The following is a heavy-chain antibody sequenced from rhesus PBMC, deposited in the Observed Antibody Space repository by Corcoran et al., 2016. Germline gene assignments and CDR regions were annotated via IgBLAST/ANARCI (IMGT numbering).Heavy chain of an antibody. D-gene: IGHD5-24*01. V-gene: IGHV2S1*01. J-gene: IGHJ5-2*02. Sequence: QGTLKESGPALVKPTQTLTLTCTFPGFSLSTSGMGVGWLRQHPGKALEWLASIYWDDDKYYSTSLQNRLSISKDTSKNPVVITMTNMDPVDTAASYCARSRGGYSYRNSLDVWGRGVLVTVSS. CDR3: ARSRGGYSYRNSLDV. CDR2: IYWDDDK. CDR1: GFSLSTSGMG.